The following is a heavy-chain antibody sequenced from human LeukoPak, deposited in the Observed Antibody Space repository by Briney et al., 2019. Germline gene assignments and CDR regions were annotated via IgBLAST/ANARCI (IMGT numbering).Heavy chain of an antibody. J-gene: IGHJ5*02. D-gene: IGHD2-21*02. V-gene: IGHV3-74*01. Sequence: GGSLRLPCAASGFTFSNYWMHWVRQAPGKGLVWVSRIDSDGKSTNYADSVKGRFTISRDNAKNTLYLQMNSLRVEDTAVYYCVRDKEVVTGIGWFDPWGQGTLVTVSS. CDR2: IDSDGKST. CDR1: GFTFSNYW. CDR3: VRDKEVVTGIGWFDP.